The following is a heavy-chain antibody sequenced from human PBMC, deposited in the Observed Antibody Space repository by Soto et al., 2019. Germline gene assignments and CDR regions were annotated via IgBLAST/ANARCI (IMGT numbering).Heavy chain of an antibody. CDR1: GFKFTSYA. V-gene: IGHV3-23*01. CDR3: AKDVEGGSLFRGAFDY. J-gene: IGHJ4*02. CDR2: ISASGGAT. D-gene: IGHD1-26*01. Sequence: GGSLRLSCAASGFKFTSYAMSWVRQAPGKGLEWVAAISASGGATIHADSVKGRLTISRDNSKNTLYLQMSSLRAEDTAVYYCAKDVEGGSLFRGAFDYWGQGTQVTVSS.